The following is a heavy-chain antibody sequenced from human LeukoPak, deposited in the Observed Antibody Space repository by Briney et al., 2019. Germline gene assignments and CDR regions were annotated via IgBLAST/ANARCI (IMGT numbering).Heavy chain of an antibody. V-gene: IGHV1-18*01. CDR3: ASYSGYSSSWYVDY. J-gene: IGHJ4*02. D-gene: IGHD6-13*01. Sequence: ASVKVSCKASGYTFTSYGISWVRQAPGQGLEWMGWISAYNGNTNYAQKLQGRVTMTTDTSASTAYMELRSLRSDDTAVYYCASYSGYSSSWYVDYWGQGTLVTVSS. CDR2: ISAYNGNT. CDR1: GYTFTSYG.